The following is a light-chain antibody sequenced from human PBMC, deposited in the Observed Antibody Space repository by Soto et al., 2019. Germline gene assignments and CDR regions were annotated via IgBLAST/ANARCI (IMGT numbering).Light chain of an antibody. Sequence: DIQMTQFQSSLSASVGDRVTITCRASQGIGNDLGWYQHKPGKAPKRLIFSASTLDSGVPSRFSGGGFGTEFTLTISSLQPEDFATYYCLHHYNYPLTLGGGTKVEIK. CDR2: SAS. J-gene: IGKJ4*01. CDR3: LHHYNYPLT. V-gene: IGKV1-17*01. CDR1: QGIGND.